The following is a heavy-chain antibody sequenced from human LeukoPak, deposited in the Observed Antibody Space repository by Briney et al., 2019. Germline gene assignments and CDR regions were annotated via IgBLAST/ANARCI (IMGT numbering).Heavy chain of an antibody. CDR1: GFTFSSYG. Sequence: GGSLRLSCAASGFTFSSYGMHWVRQAPGKGLEWVAFIRYDGSNKYYADSVKGRFTISRDNSENTLYLQMNSLRVEDTAVYYCARGYCSSTSCRRDFDYWGQGTLVTVSS. CDR2: IRYDGSNK. D-gene: IGHD2-2*01. V-gene: IGHV3-30*02. J-gene: IGHJ4*02. CDR3: ARGYCSSTSCRRDFDY.